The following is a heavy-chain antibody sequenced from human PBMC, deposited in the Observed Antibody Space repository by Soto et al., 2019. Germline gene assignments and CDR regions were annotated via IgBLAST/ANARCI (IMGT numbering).Heavy chain of an antibody. CDR2: IYHSGST. D-gene: IGHD5-18*01. CDR1: GYSISSGYY. CDR3: ARQLRFLAFDI. Sequence: SLTCAVSGYSISSGYYWGWIRQPPGKGLEWIGSIYHSGSTYYNPSLKSRVTISVDTSKNQFSLKLSSVTAADTAVYYCARQLRFLAFDIWGQGTMVTVSS. V-gene: IGHV4-38-2*01. J-gene: IGHJ3*02.